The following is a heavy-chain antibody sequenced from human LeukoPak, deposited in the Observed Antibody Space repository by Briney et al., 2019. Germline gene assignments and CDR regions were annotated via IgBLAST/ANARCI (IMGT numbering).Heavy chain of an antibody. CDR1: GLTFSSYA. CDR2: ISGSGDNT. J-gene: IGHJ4*02. Sequence: PGGSLRLSCAASGLTFSSYAMTWVRQAPGQGLEWVSTISGSGDNTHYADSVKGRFTISRDNPKNTLYLQMNSLRAEDTAVYFCAKRGVVIRVILVGFHKEAYYFDSWGQGALVTVSS. CDR3: AKRGVVIRVILVGFHKEAYYFDS. V-gene: IGHV3-23*01. D-gene: IGHD3-22*01.